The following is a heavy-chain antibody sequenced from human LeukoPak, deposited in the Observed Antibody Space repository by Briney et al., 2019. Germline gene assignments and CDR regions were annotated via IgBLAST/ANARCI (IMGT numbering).Heavy chain of an antibody. J-gene: IGHJ5*02. CDR1: GGSISSGSYY. Sequence: SETLSLTCTVSGGSISSGSYYWSWIRQPAGQRLEYIGRMYTSGSTNYNPSLKSRVTISVDTSKNQFSLKLSSVTAADTAVYYCARHHSRFGYYDSSGQGSWFDPWGQGTLVTVSS. D-gene: IGHD3-22*01. CDR2: MYTSGST. CDR3: ARHHSRFGYYDSSGQGSWFDP. V-gene: IGHV4-61*02.